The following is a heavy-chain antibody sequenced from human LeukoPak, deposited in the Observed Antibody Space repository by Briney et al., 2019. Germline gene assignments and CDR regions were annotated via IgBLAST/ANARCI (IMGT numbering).Heavy chain of an antibody. D-gene: IGHD3-10*01. V-gene: IGHV3-53*01. J-gene: IGHJ4*02. Sequence: PGGSLRLSCAASGFTVSSNYMSCVRQAPGKGLEWVSVIYSGGSTYYADSVKGRFTISRDNSKNTLYLQMNSLRAEDTAVYYCARASGDSDYFDHWGQGTLVTVSS. CDR2: IYSGGST. CDR1: GFTVSSNY. CDR3: ARASGDSDYFDH.